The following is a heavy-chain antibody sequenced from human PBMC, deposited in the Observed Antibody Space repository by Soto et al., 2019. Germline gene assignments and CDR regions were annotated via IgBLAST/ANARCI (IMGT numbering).Heavy chain of an antibody. J-gene: IGHJ5*02. V-gene: IGHV4-39*07. Sequence: SETLSLTCTVSGGSISSSSYYWGWIRQPPGKGLEWIGSIYYSGSTYYNPSLKSRVTISVDTSKNQFSLKLSSVTAADTAVYYCARERPDGARLDPWGQGTHVTVSS. CDR3: ARERPDGARLDP. CDR2: IYYSGST. CDR1: GGSISSSSYY. D-gene: IGHD6-6*01.